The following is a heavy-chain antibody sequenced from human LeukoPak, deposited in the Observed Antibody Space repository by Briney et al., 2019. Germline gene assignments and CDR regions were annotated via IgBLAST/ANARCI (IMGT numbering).Heavy chain of an antibody. D-gene: IGHD1-26*01. CDR2: IYPGDSDT. J-gene: IGHJ3*02. CDR3: ARNVIVGATKSAFDI. V-gene: IGHV5-51*01. CDR1: GYSFTNYW. Sequence: GESLKISCKGSGYSFTNYWIGWVRQMPGKGLEWMGIIYPGDSDTRYSPSFQGQVTISADKSISTAYMQWSSLKASDTAMYYCARNVIVGATKSAFDIWGQGTMVTVSS.